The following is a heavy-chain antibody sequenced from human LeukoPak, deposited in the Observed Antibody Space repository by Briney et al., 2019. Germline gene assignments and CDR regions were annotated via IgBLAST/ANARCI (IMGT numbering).Heavy chain of an antibody. CDR1: GFTFNDYA. V-gene: IGHV3-43*02. Sequence: GGSLRLSRAASGFTFNDYAMHWVRQAPGKGLEWVSLVSGDGGSTYYADSVKGRFTISRDSSKNSLYLQMNSLRTEDTALYYCAKAALTMIGPPDYWGQGTLVTVSS. CDR2: VSGDGGST. D-gene: IGHD3-22*01. J-gene: IGHJ4*02. CDR3: AKAALTMIGPPDY.